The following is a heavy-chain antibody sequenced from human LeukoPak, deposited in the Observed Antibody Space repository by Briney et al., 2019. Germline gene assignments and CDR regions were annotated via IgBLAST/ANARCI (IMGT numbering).Heavy chain of an antibody. CDR3: ARNRDGYNSFDY. V-gene: IGHV4-39*01. CDR1: GGSISSSSYY. D-gene: IGHD5-24*01. CDR2: IYYSGST. Sequence: PSETLSLTCTVSGGSISSSSYYWGWIRQPPGKGLEWIGSIYYSGSTYYNPFLKSRVTISVDTSKNQFSLKLSSVTAADTAVYYCARNRDGYNSFDYWGQGTLVTVSS. J-gene: IGHJ4*02.